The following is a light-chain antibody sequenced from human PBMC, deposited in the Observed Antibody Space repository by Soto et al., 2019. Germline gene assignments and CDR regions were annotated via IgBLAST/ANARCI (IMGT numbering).Light chain of an antibody. J-gene: IGKJ1*01. Sequence: DIQMTQSPSSLSASVGDRVTITCRASQSISTHLNWYQQKPGKAPNLLIYAASSLQSGVPSRFSGSGSGTEFTLTISSLQPDDFATYYCQQYNSYSPWAFGQGTKVDIK. CDR1: QSISTH. CDR3: QQYNSYSPWA. CDR2: AAS. V-gene: IGKV1-17*01.